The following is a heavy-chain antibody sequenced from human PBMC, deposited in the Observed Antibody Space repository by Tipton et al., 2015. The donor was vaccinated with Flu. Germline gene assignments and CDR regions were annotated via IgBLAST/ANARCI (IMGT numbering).Heavy chain of an antibody. CDR3: ARTSSSSRRYY. CDR2: IYYSGST. D-gene: IGHD6-6*01. J-gene: IGHJ4*02. Sequence: TLSLTCTVSGGSISSSSYYWGWIRQPPGKGLEWIGSIYYSGSTYYNPSLKSRVTISVDTSKNQFSLKLSSVTAADTAVYYCARTSSSSRRYYWGQGTLVTVSS. CDR1: GGSISSSSYY. V-gene: IGHV4-39*01.